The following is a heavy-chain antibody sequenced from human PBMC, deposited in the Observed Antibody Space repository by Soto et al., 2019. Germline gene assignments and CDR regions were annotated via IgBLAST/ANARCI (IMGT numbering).Heavy chain of an antibody. J-gene: IGHJ4*02. CDR3: TARRDWTAVDPLEY. CDR2: IYHSGST. V-gene: IGHV4-30-2*01. Sequence: SETLSLTCAVSGGSSSSGGYSWSWIRQPPGKGLEWIGYIYHSGSTYYNPSLKSRVTISVDRSKNQFSLKLSSVTAADTAVYYCTARRDWTAVDPLEYWGLGTLVTVSS. CDR1: GGSSSSGGYS. D-gene: IGHD5-18*01.